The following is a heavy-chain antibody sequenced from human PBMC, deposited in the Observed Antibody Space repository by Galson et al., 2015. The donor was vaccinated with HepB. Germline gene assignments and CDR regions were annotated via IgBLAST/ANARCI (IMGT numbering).Heavy chain of an antibody. Sequence: SVKVSCKASGGTFSSYAISWVRQAPGQGLEWMGGIIPIFGTANYAQKFQGRVTITADKSTSTAYMELSSLRSEDTAVYYCARDFTPYSGSPGVGFDPWGQGTLVTVSS. CDR3: ARDFTPYSGSPGVGFDP. V-gene: IGHV1-69*06. CDR1: GGTFSSYA. D-gene: IGHD1-26*01. J-gene: IGHJ5*02. CDR2: IIPIFGTA.